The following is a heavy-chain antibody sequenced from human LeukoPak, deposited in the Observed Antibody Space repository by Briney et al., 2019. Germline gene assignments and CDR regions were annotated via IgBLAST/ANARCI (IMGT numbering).Heavy chain of an antibody. Sequence: GGSLRLSCAASGFTFSSYSMNWVRQAPGKGLEWVAVISYDGSNKYYADSVKGRFTISRDNSKNTLYLQMNSLRAEDTAVYYCARDQGPSRELGGYCFDYWGQGTLVTVSS. CDR1: GFTFSSYS. J-gene: IGHJ4*02. CDR2: ISYDGSNK. D-gene: IGHD1-26*01. V-gene: IGHV3-30*03. CDR3: ARDQGPSRELGGYCFDY.